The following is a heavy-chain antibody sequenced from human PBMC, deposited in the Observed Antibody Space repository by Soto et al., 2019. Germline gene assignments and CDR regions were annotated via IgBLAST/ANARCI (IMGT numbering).Heavy chain of an antibody. CDR2: IDNAGTDS. V-gene: IGHV3-74*01. D-gene: IGHD3-10*01. CDR3: ARGWFGPDV. J-gene: IGHJ6*01. Sequence: EVQLVESGGGLVQPGGSLRLSCAASGFTLSGRSMHWVRQAPGKGLVWVSGIDNAGTDSTYADSVKGRFTSSRDNAKNMLYLQMNSLRGEDTAGYFCARGWFGPDVWGKGTTVTVSS. CDR1: GFTLSGRS.